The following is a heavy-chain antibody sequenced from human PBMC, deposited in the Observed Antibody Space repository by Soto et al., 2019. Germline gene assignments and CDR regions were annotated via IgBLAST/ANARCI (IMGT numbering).Heavy chain of an antibody. J-gene: IGHJ3*02. CDR2: IWYDGSNK. Sequence: GGSLRLSCAASGFTFSSYGMHWVRQAPGKGLEWVAVIWYDGSNKYYADSVKGRFTISRDNSKNTLYLQMNSLRAEDTAVYYCARGTMVRGGPIGAFDIWGQGTMVTVSS. CDR1: GFTFSSYG. CDR3: ARGTMVRGGPIGAFDI. V-gene: IGHV3-33*01. D-gene: IGHD3-10*01.